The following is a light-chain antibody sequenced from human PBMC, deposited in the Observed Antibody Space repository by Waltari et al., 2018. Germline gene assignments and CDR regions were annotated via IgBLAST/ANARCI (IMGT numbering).Light chain of an antibody. CDR3: QQFESYPVT. V-gene: IGKV1-16*01. Sequence: DIQMTQTPSSPSPSVRSRVTIPCRAIQGINKNLVWSQQKPGKAPKCLIYATSNLQSAVPSRFSGTGSGTDFTLTINSLQPEDSATYYCQQFESYPVTFGQGTRLEIK. CDR1: QGINKN. CDR2: ATS. J-gene: IGKJ5*01.